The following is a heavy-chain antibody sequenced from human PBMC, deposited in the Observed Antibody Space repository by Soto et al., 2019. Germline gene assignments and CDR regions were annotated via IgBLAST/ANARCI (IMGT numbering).Heavy chain of an antibody. CDR1: GDSVSSNSAG. CDR2: TYYRSEWFN. J-gene: IGHJ4*01. CDR3: ARDIDFAY. D-gene: IGHD3-10*01. Sequence: QTLSLTCAISGDSVSSNSAGWNWIRQSPSRGLEWLGRTYYRSEWFNEYAVSVKSRITINPDTSRNQISLQLNSVTPEDTAIYYCARDIDFAYWGRGTKVTVSS. V-gene: IGHV6-1*01.